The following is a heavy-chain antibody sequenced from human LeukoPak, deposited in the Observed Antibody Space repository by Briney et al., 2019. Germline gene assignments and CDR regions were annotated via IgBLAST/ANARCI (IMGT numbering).Heavy chain of an antibody. J-gene: IGHJ5*02. CDR1: GFTFSSFW. D-gene: IGHD3-10*01. CDR3: ARPLMYYYGSETYFWFDP. CDR2: IKQDGSDK. V-gene: IGHV3-7*01. Sequence: GGSLRLSCAASGFTFSSFWMYWVRQAPGKGLEWMATIKQDGSDKYYVDAVKGRFTISRDNAKNSLYLQMNSLRAEDTAVYYCARPLMYYYGSETYFWFDPWGQGTLVTVSS.